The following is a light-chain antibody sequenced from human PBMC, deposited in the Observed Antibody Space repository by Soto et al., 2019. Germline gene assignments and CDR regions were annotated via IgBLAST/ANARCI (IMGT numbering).Light chain of an antibody. CDR1: SGDIGGYDY. V-gene: IGLV2-8*01. Sequence: QSALTQPPSASGSPGQSVTISCTGTSGDIGGYDYVSWYQQHPGKAPKLIIYEVTKRPLGVPDRFSGSKSGNTASLTVSGLQAEDEADYYCSSYAGSNNPYVFGTGTKVTVL. J-gene: IGLJ1*01. CDR2: EVT. CDR3: SSYAGSNNPYV.